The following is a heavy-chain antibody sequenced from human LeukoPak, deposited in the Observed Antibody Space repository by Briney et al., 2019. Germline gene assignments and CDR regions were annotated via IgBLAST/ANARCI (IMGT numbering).Heavy chain of an antibody. CDR2: TNHSGST. CDR1: GGSFSGYY. V-gene: IGHV4-34*01. J-gene: IGHJ4*02. Sequence: PSETLSLTCAVYGGSFSGYYWSWIRQPPGKGLEWIGETNHSGSTNYNPSLKSRVTISVDTSKNQFSLKLSSVTAADTAVYYCARGFNDILTGYYYFDYWGQGTLVTVSS. CDR3: ARGFNDILTGYYYFDY. D-gene: IGHD3-9*01.